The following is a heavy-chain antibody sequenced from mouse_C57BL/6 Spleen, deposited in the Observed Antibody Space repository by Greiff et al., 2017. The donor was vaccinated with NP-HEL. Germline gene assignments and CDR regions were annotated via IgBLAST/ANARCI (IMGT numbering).Heavy chain of an antibody. CDR3: ARSGYSYLYYFDY. Sequence: QVQLQQPGAELVKPGASVKLSCKASGYTFTSYWMQWVKQRPGQGLEWIGEIDPSDSYTNYNQKSKGKATLTVDTSSSTAYMQLSSLTSEDSAVYYCARSGYSYLYYFDYWGQGTTLTVSS. CDR1: GYTFTSYW. D-gene: IGHD2-12*01. CDR2: IDPSDSYT. V-gene: IGHV1-50*01. J-gene: IGHJ2*01.